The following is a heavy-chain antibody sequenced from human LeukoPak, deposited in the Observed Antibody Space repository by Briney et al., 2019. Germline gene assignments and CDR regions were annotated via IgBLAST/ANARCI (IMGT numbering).Heavy chain of an antibody. CDR3: ARDLDYYATDY. J-gene: IGHJ4*02. V-gene: IGHV3-7*01. Sequence: HPGGSLRLSCAASGFSLSRYWMSWVRQAPGKGLEWVANIGKDGSGNHYVDSVKGRFTISRDNAKNSLYLQMNSLRADDTAVYYCARDLDYYATDYWGQGTLVTVSS. D-gene: IGHD3/OR15-3a*01. CDR1: GFSLSRYW. CDR2: IGKDGSGN.